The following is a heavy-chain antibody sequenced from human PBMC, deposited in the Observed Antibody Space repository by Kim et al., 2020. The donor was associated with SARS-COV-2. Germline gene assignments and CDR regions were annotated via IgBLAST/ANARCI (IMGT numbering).Heavy chain of an antibody. V-gene: IGHV1-3*01. J-gene: IGHJ6*02. CDR1: GYSFTTLA. Sequence: ASVKVSCKASGYSFTTLAMHWVRQAPGQTLEWLGWVNGANGKTKAAQRFQGRVTITRDTSAPTAYLELRDLRHEDTAVYYCARSGGGDIVLSVYYGLDVWGQGSTVTVSS. D-gene: IGHD2-15*01. CDR2: VNGANGKT. CDR3: ARSGGGDIVLSVYYGLDV.